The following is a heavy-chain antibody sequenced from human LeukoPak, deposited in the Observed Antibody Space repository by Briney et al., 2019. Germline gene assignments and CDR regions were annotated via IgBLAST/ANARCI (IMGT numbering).Heavy chain of an antibody. Sequence: SETLSLTCTVSGYSISSDYYWGWIRQPPGKGLEWIGSMYHSGSTYYNPSLKSRVTISVDTSKNQFFLKLSSVTAADTAVYYCARDWYDILTGYYSHTIWGQGTLVTVSS. CDR3: ARDWYDILTGYYSHTI. V-gene: IGHV4-38-2*02. CDR1: GYSISSDYY. CDR2: MYHSGST. J-gene: IGHJ4*02. D-gene: IGHD3-9*01.